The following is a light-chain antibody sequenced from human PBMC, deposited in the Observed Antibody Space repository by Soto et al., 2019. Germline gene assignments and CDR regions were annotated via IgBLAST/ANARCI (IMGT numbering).Light chain of an antibody. J-gene: IGKJ5*01. Sequence: EIVLTQSPGTLSLSPGERATLSRRASQSVRSTHLAWYQLKPGQASRLLIYDASNRATGIPARFSGSGSGTDFTLTISSLEPEDFAVYYCQQRSNWPPITFGQGTRLEI. V-gene: IGKV3-11*01. CDR2: DAS. CDR3: QQRSNWPPIT. CDR1: QSVRSTH.